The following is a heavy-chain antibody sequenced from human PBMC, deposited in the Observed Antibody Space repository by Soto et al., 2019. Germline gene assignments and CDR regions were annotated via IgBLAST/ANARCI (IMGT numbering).Heavy chain of an antibody. J-gene: IGHJ6*02. D-gene: IGHD2-2*01. CDR2: IIPILGIA. V-gene: IGHV1-69*02. CDR1: GGTFSSYT. CDR3: ATAYCSSTSCYAGLYYYYYYGMDV. Sequence: QVQLVQSGAEVKKPGSSVKVSCKASGGTFSSYTISWVRQAPGQGLEWMGRIIPILGIANYAQKFQGRVTITADKSPSTAYMELSSLRSEDTAVYYCATAYCSSTSCYAGLYYYYYYGMDVWGQGTTVTVSS.